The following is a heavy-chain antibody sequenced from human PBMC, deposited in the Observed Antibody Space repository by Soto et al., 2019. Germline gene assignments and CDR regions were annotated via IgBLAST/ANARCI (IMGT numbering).Heavy chain of an antibody. CDR1: GFTFSSYS. D-gene: IGHD6-19*01. J-gene: IGHJ3*02. CDR2: INSGRSNT. V-gene: IGHV3-21*01. Sequence: PGGSLRLSCAASGFTFSSYSMNWVRQAPGKGLEWVSSINSGRSNTNYADSVKGRFTISRDNAKNTLYLQMNSLRAEDTAVYYCARGTREQWLVRAPVGKDHDAFDIWGQGAMVTVSS. CDR3: ARGTREQWLVRAPVGKDHDAFDI.